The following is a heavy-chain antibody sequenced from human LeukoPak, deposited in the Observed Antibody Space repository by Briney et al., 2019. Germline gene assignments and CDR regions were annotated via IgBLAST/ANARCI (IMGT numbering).Heavy chain of an antibody. J-gene: IGHJ4*02. D-gene: IGHD1-26*01. V-gene: IGHV3-53*01. CDR1: GFTVSSNY. CDR2: IYSGGST. Sequence: GGSLRLSYATSGFTVSSNYMSWVRQAPGKGLEWVSVIYSGGSTYYADSVKGRFTISRDNSKNTLYLQMNSLRADDTAVYYCAKGGPTGSNHFDFWGQGTLVTVSS. CDR3: AKGGPTGSNHFDF.